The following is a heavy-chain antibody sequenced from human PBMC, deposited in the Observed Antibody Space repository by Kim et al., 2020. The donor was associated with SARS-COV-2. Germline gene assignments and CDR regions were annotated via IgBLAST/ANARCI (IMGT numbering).Heavy chain of an antibody. V-gene: IGHV3-7*01. CDR2: IKQDGSEK. D-gene: IGHD3-22*01. J-gene: IGHJ2*01. CDR1: GFTFSSYW. CDR3: ARGFSWYYYDSSGRPRYFDL. Sequence: GGSLRLSCAASGFTFSSYWMSWVRQAPGKGLEWVANIKQDGSEKYYVDSVKGRFTISRDNAKNSLYLQMNSLRAEDTAVYYCARGFSWYYYDSSGRPRYFDLWGRGTLVTVSS.